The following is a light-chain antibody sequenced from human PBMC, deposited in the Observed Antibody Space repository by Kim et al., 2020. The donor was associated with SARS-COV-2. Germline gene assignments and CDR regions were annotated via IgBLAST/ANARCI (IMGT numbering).Light chain of an antibody. J-gene: IGLJ2*01. CDR3: SSYTSSDTLV. V-gene: IGLV2-14*03. Sequence: DVGGYVFVSCSQHPAGQPPHLVIFDATGRPAGVSNLFSGYKSGNAASLTISVLPAEDEADYYCSSYTSSDTLVFGGGTKVTVL. CDR2: DAT. CDR1: DVGGYVF.